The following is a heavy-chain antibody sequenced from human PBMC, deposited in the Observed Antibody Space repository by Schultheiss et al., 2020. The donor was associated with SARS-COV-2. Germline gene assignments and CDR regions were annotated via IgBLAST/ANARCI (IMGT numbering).Heavy chain of an antibody. Sequence: GGSLRLSCAASGFTFSDYEMNWVRQAPGKGLEWVAYISGGGSPIHYADSVKGRFTISRDNVKNSLYLQMNSLRDEDTAVYYCARDSAYYYDSSGYSHYFDYWGQGTLVTVSS. CDR3: ARDSAYYYDSSGYSHYFDY. D-gene: IGHD3-22*01. CDR2: ISGGGSPI. J-gene: IGHJ4*02. CDR1: GFTFSDYE. V-gene: IGHV3-48*03.